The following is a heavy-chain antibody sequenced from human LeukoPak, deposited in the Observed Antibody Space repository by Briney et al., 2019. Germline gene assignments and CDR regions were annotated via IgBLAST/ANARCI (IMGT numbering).Heavy chain of an antibody. CDR2: ISYTGST. V-gene: IGHV4-59*12. Sequence: SETLSLTCSVSGGSISSYYWTWIRQPPGKGLEWIGYISYTGSTNYDPSLKSRVTISVDASKNQFSLRLSSVTAADTAVYYCARDGPYCSSTSCSYYMDVWGKGTTVTVSS. D-gene: IGHD2-2*01. CDR1: GGSISSYY. CDR3: ARDGPYCSSTSCSYYMDV. J-gene: IGHJ6*03.